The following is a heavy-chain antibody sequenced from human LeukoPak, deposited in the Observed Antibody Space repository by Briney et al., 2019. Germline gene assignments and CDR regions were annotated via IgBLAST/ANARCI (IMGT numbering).Heavy chain of an antibody. Sequence: ASVKVSCKAAGYTFTSYYMHWVRQAPGQGLEWMGTINPSGGSTSYAQKFQGRVTMTRDTSTSTVYMELSSLRSDDTAVYYCARGRIAAAGGFDYWGQGTLVTVSS. V-gene: IGHV1-46*01. D-gene: IGHD6-13*01. CDR1: GYTFTSYY. CDR3: ARGRIAAAGGFDY. J-gene: IGHJ4*02. CDR2: INPSGGST.